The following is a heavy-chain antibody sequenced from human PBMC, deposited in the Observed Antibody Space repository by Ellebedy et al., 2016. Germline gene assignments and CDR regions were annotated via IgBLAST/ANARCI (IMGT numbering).Heavy chain of an antibody. CDR2: IYYSGST. D-gene: IGHD1-1*01. CDR1: GGSISTNTYY. CDR3: ARTSTGTRNFDP. V-gene: IGHV4-39*07. Sequence: SETLSLTCTVSGGSISTNTYYWGWIRQPPGEGLEWIGSIYYSGSTYYNPSLESRVTILLDTSKNQFSLKLSSVTAADTAVYYCARTSTGTRNFDPWGQGTLVTVSS. J-gene: IGHJ5*02.